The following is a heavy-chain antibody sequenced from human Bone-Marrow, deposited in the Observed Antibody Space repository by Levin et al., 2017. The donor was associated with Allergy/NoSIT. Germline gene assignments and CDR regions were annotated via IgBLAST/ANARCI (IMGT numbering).Heavy chain of an antibody. CDR2: ISAYNGNT. Sequence: ASVKVSCKASGYTFTSYGISWVRQAPGQGLEWMGWISAYNGNTNYAQKLQGRVTMTTDTSTSTAYMELRSLRSDDTAVYYCARTRIAAAGTAWFDPWGQGTLVTVSS. CDR3: ARTRIAAAGTAWFDP. D-gene: IGHD6-13*01. CDR1: GYTFTSYG. J-gene: IGHJ5*02. V-gene: IGHV1-18*01.